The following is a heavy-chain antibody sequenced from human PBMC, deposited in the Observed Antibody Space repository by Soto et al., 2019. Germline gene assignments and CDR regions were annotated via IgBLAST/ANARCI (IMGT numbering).Heavy chain of an antibody. V-gene: IGHV1-46*01. CDR1: GYTFTSYY. D-gene: IGHD2-15*01. Sequence: QVQLVQSGAEVKKPGASVKVSCKASGYTFTSYYMHWVQQAPGQGLEWMGIIDPSGGGTSYAQKFQGRLTMTRDTSTSTVYMELSSLRSEDTAVYYCARDRVDCSGGNCWRSVEDTWGQGTLVTVSS. J-gene: IGHJ5*02. CDR2: IDPSGGGT. CDR3: ARDRVDCSGGNCWRSVEDT.